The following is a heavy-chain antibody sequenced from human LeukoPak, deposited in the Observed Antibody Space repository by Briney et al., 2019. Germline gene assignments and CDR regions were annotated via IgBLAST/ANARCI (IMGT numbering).Heavy chain of an antibody. CDR2: IIPIFGTA. V-gene: IGHV1-69*13. CDR1: GGTFSSYA. J-gene: IGHJ6*02. Sequence: SVKVSCKASGGTFSSYAISWVRQAPGQGLEWVGGIIPIFGTANYAQKFQGRVTITADESTSTAYMELSSLRSEDTAVYYCARDEREQQLVYYYGMDVWGQGTTVTVSS. D-gene: IGHD6-13*01. CDR3: ARDEREQQLVYYYGMDV.